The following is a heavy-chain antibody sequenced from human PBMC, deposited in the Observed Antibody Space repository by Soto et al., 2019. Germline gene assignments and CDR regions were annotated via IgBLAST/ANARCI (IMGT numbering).Heavy chain of an antibody. CDR2: ISSSGSTI. Sequence: QVQLVESGGGFVKPGGSLRLSCAASGFTFSDYYMSWIRQAPGKGLEWVSYISSSGSTIYYADSVKGRFTISRDNSKNSLYLQMNSLRAEDTAVYYCARENPNYDSSGYYGSLGTPDYWGQGTLVTVSS. CDR3: ARENPNYDSSGYYGSLGTPDY. CDR1: GFTFSDYY. J-gene: IGHJ4*02. V-gene: IGHV3-11*01. D-gene: IGHD3-22*01.